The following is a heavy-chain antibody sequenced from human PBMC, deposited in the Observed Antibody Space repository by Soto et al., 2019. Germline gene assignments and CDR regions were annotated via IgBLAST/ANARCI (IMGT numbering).Heavy chain of an antibody. CDR3: ARSVEGHFDY. CDR2: MTSDMKTI. CDR1: EFTFSVYG. D-gene: IGHD6-19*01. V-gene: IGHV3-48*02. Sequence: PGGSLRLSSAASEFTFSVYGRNWIRQAPGKGLQWVSYMTSDMKTIHYADSVQGRFTISRDNAKNLVYLQMTSLRDEDTAVYYCARSVEGHFDYWGQGALVTVSS. J-gene: IGHJ4*02.